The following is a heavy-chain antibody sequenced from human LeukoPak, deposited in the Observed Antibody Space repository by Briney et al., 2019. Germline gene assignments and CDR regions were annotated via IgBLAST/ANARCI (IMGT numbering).Heavy chain of an antibody. CDR3: AKQSFGNYPVDDMFDY. J-gene: IGHJ4*02. V-gene: IGHV3-23*01. CDR2: ISGSGGST. Sequence: TGGSLRLSCAASGFTFSSYAMSWVRQAPGKGLEWVSAISGSGGSTYYADSVKGRFTISRDNSKNTLYLQMNSMRAEDTAVYYCAKQSFGNYPVDDMFDYWGQGTLVTVSS. CDR1: GFTFSSYA. D-gene: IGHD1-7*01.